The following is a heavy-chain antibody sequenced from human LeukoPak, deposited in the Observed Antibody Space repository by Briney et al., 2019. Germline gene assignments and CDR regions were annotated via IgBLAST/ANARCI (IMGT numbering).Heavy chain of an antibody. J-gene: IGHJ4*02. V-gene: IGHV3-7*01. CDR3: ARDSGWYPVDY. CDR2: IKEDGSEK. CDR1: GFTFSNNW. Sequence: GGSLSLSCAASGFTFSNNWMTWVRQAPGKGLEWVANIKEDGSEKNYVDSVKGRFTISRGNAKNSLYLQMNSLRAEDTAVYYCARDSGWYPVDYWGQGTLVTVSS. D-gene: IGHD6-19*01.